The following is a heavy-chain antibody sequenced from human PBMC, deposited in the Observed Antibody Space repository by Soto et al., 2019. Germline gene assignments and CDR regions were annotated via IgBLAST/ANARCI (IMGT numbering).Heavy chain of an antibody. CDR1: RYSFTTYA. CDR2: INAGNGDT. J-gene: IGHJ4*02. V-gene: IGHV1-3*01. CDR3: ARDPGTGAALRAYHFDY. D-gene: IGHD1-1*01. Sequence: ASVKVSCKASRYSFTTYALHWVRQAPGQRLEWMGWINAGNGDTKYSEKFQGRVTITRDTSANTAYVELSSLRSEDTSDYYCARDPGTGAALRAYHFDYWGQGTLVTVS.